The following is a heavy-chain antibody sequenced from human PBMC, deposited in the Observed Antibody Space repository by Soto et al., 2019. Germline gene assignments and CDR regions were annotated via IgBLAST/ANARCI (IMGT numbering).Heavy chain of an antibody. CDR3: AKNKIQLCPNHYYGMDV. V-gene: IGHV3-23*01. CDR2: ISGSGGST. Sequence: EVQLLESGGGLVQPGGSLRLSCAASGFTFSSYAMSWVRQAPGKGLEWVSAISGSGGSTYYADSVKGRFTISRDNSKNTLYLQMNSLRAEDTAVYYCAKNKIQLCPNHYYGMDVWGQGTTVTVSS. J-gene: IGHJ6*02. D-gene: IGHD5-18*01. CDR1: GFTFSSYA.